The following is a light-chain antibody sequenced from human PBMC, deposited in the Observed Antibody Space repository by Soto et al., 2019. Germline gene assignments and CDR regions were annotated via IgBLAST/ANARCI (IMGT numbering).Light chain of an antibody. CDR1: QSVLYSSNNKNY. J-gene: IGKJ4*01. CDR3: QQYYSTPLT. CDR2: WAS. V-gene: IGKV4-1*01. Sequence: DIVMTQSPDSLAVSLGERATINCKSSQSVLYSSNNKNYLAWYQQKPGQPPKLLIYWASTRESGVPDRFSGGGSGTDFTHTISSLQAEDVAVYYCQQYYSTPLTFGGGTKVEIK.